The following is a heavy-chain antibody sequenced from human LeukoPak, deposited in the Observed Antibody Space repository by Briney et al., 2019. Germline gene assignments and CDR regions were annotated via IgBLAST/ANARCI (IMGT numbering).Heavy chain of an antibody. CDR2: INSDGSST. CDR1: GFTFSSDW. CDR3: ARDGSWSKFDY. V-gene: IGHV3-74*01. J-gene: IGHJ4*02. Sequence: PGGTLRLSCAASGFTFSSDWMHWGRQAPGQGLVLVSRINSDGSSTSYADSVKGRFTISRDNAKNTLYLQMSSLIGEDTAVYYFARDGSWSKFDYWAQGTLVSVSS. D-gene: IGHD6-13*01.